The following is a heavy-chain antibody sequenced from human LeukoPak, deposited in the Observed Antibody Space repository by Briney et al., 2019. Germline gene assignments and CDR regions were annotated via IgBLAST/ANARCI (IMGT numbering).Heavy chain of an antibody. CDR3: ARGRVQWLADFDY. D-gene: IGHD6-19*01. CDR1: GYTFTSYD. CDR2: MNPNSGNT. J-gene: IGHJ4*02. Sequence: ASVKVSCKASGYTFTSYDINWVRRANGQGLEWMGWMNPNSGNTGYAQKFQGRVTMTRNTSISTAYMELSSLRSEDTAVYYCARGRVQWLADFDYWGQGTLVTVSS. V-gene: IGHV1-8*01.